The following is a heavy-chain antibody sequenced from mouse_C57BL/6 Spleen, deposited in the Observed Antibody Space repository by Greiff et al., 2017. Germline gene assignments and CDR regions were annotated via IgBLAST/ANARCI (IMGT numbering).Heavy chain of an antibody. CDR1: GFTFSDSG. Sequence: EVNVVESGGGLVKPGGSLKLSCAASGFTFSDSGMHWVRQAPEKGLEWVAYISSGSSTIYYADTVKGRFTISRDNAKNTLFLQMTSLRSEDTAMYYCARERIITTVPYWYFDVWGTGTTVTVSS. V-gene: IGHV5-17*01. J-gene: IGHJ1*03. CDR3: ARERIITTVPYWYFDV. D-gene: IGHD1-1*01. CDR2: ISSGSSTI.